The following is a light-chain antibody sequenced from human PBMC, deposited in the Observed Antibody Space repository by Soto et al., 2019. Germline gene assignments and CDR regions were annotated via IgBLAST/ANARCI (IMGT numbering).Light chain of an antibody. CDR3: ISDRRSNSPVV. CDR1: SSDVGGYNY. CDR2: DVS. V-gene: IGLV2-14*01. J-gene: IGLJ2*01. Sequence: QSALTQPASVSGSPGQSITISCTGTSSDVGGYNYVSWYQQHPGKAPKLMISDVSNRPSGVSTRFSGSKSGNTASLTISGRRAEDEADYEFISDRRSNSPVVFGGGTKLTVL.